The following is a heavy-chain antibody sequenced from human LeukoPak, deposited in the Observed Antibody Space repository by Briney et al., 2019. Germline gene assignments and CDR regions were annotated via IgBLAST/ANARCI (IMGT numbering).Heavy chain of an antibody. CDR1: GCTFSSYS. J-gene: IGHJ4*02. CDR2: ISSSSSTI. D-gene: IGHD2-2*01. V-gene: IGHV3-48*01. CDR3: ARDGNIVVVPAASHFDY. Sequence: GGSLRLSCAASGCTFSSYSMNWVRQAPGKGLEWVSYISSSSSTIYYADSVKGRFTISRDNAKNSLYLQMNSLRAEDTAVHYCARDGNIVVVPAASHFDYWGQGTLVTVSS.